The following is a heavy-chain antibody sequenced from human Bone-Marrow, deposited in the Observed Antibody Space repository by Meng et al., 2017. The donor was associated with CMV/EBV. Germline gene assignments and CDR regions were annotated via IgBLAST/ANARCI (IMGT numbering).Heavy chain of an antibody. V-gene: IGHV4-34*01. J-gene: IGHJ4*02. D-gene: IGHD3-22*01. CDR3: ARGVDYYDSSGYYY. CDR2: INHSGST. CDR1: GGSFSGYY. Sequence: QSHEWGTGQLKVSEALSLARAVDGGSFSGYYGSWIRQPPGKGLEWIGEINHSGSTNYNPSLKSQVTISVDTSKNQFSLRLSSVTAADTAVYYCARGVDYYDSSGYYYRGQGTLVTVSS.